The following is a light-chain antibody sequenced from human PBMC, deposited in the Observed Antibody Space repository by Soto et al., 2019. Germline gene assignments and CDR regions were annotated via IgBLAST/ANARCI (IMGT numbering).Light chain of an antibody. CDR1: RSNIVAGYD. CDR3: HSYDVSLRGPA. Sequence: QSVLTQPPSLSGAPGQRVTISCTGSRSNIVAGYDVHWYQHLPGTAPKVLIFDNSNRPSGVPDRFSGSKSGTSASLAITGLQAEDEAVYYCHSYDVSLRGPAFGGGTKVTVL. J-gene: IGLJ2*01. V-gene: IGLV1-40*01. CDR2: DNS.